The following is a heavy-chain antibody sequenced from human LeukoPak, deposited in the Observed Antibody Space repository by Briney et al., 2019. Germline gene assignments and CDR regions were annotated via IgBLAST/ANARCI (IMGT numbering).Heavy chain of an antibody. V-gene: IGHV3-30*18. CDR2: ISYDGSNK. J-gene: IGHJ4*02. Sequence: GGSLRLSCAASGFTFSSYGMHWVRQAPGKGLEWVAVISYDGSNKYYADSVKGRFTISRDISKNTLYLQMNSLRAEDTAVNYCAKSGGWLQYYFDYWGQGTLVTVSS. CDR1: GFTFSSYG. D-gene: IGHD5-24*01. CDR3: AKSGGWLQYYFDY.